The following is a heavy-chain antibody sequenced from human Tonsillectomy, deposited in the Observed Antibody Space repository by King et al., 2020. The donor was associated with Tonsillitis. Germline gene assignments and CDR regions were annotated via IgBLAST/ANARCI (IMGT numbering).Heavy chain of an antibody. Sequence: VQLVESGAEVKKPGASVKVSCKASGYTFTDYYIHWVRQAPGQRLEWMGWINANSGGTKYAQKFQGRGTLTRDTSNSTAYRELNRRKPDDTAGYYWAGVRFSGAWFPIDYWGQGTLVTVSS. V-gene: IGHV1-2*02. CDR1: GYTFTDYY. J-gene: IGHJ4*02. D-gene: IGHD3-16*01. CDR3: AGVRFSGAWFPIDY. CDR2: INANSGGT.